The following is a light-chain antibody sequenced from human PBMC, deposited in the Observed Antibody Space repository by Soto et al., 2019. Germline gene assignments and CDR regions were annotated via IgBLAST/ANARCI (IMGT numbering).Light chain of an antibody. Sequence: DIQMIKSPSTLSASVGDRVTITCRASQSISSWLAWYQQKPGKAPKLLIYDASSLESGVPSRFSGSGSGTEFTLTISSLQPDDFATYYCQQYNSYSWTFGQGTKVDIK. CDR3: QQYNSYSWT. CDR1: QSISSW. V-gene: IGKV1-5*01. J-gene: IGKJ1*01. CDR2: DAS.